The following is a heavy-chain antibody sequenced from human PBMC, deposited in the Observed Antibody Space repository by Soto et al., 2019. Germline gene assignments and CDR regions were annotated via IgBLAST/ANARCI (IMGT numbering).Heavy chain of an antibody. CDR2: ISAYNGNT. CDR1: GYTFTSYG. CDR3: ARDDSFCSSTSCYSGAYYYYGMDV. D-gene: IGHD2-2*02. V-gene: IGHV1-18*04. Sequence: ASVKVSCKASGYTFTSYGISWVRQAPGQGLDWMGWISAYNGNTNYAQKLQGRVTMTTDTSTSTAYMELRSLRSDDTAVYYCARDDSFCSSTSCYSGAYYYYGMDVWGQGTTVTVSS. J-gene: IGHJ6*02.